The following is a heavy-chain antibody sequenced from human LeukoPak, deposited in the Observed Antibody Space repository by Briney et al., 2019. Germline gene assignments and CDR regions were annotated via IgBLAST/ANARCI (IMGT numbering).Heavy chain of an antibody. V-gene: IGHV3-7*01. CDR3: ARDSSGWYPDY. D-gene: IGHD6-19*01. CDR2: IKQDGSEK. J-gene: IGHJ4*02. CDR1: GFTFSSYA. Sequence: GGSLRLSCAASGFTFSSYAMSWVRQAPGKGLEWVANIKQDGSEKYYVDSVKGRFTISRDNAKNSLYLQMNSLRAEDTAVYYCARDSSGWYPDYWGQGTLVTVSS.